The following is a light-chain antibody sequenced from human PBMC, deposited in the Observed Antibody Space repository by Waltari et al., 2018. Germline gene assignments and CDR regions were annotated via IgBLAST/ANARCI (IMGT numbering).Light chain of an antibody. V-gene: IGLV2-23*02. CDR3: CSYAGSSTSWV. CDR1: SRDVGGYND. J-gene: IGLJ1*01. CDR2: DVS. Sequence: QSALTQPASVSGSHGQSITISCTGTSRDVGGYNDVSWYHPNPGKAPKLMIYDVSKRPSVVSNRFSGSKSGNTASLTISGLQAEDEADYYCCSYAGSSTSWVFGTGTKVTVL.